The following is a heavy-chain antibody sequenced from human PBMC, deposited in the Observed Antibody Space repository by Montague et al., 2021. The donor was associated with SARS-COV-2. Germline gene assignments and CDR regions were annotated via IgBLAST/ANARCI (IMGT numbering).Heavy chain of an antibody. J-gene: IGHJ4*02. Sequence: SETLSLTCAVYGGSFSDYHWTWIRQSPGEGLELIWQINHGGSTKYNPTLKSRVIISIDTSKKQFYLKLTSVTAADTAAYYCASGAPGYWGQGTLVTVSS. CDR1: GGSFSDYH. CDR2: INHGGST. V-gene: IGHV4-34*01. D-gene: IGHD1-1*01. CDR3: ASGAPGY.